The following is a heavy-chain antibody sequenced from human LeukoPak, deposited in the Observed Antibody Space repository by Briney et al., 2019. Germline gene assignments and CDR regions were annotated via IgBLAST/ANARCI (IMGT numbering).Heavy chain of an antibody. V-gene: IGHV5-51*01. Sequence: GGFLKISCKSSGYIFTTYWIARVRQMPGKGLEWMGIIYPGDSDTRYSPSFQGQVTISVDKSINTAYLQWSSLTASDTAMYYCARRAWNYEHFDYWGQGTLVTVSS. CDR2: IYPGDSDT. J-gene: IGHJ4*02. CDR1: GYIFTTYW. D-gene: IGHD1-7*01. CDR3: ARRAWNYEHFDY.